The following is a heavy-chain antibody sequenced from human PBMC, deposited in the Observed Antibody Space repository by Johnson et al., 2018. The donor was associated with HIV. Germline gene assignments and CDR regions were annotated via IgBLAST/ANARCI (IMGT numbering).Heavy chain of an antibody. D-gene: IGHD6-6*01. CDR3: ARVFYRYSSSSTAAFDI. V-gene: IGHV3-11*04. CDR2: ISSSGSTI. J-gene: IGHJ3*02. CDR1: GFTFSDYY. Sequence: QMQLVESGGGLVKPGGSLRLSCAASGFTFSDYYMSWIRQAPGKGLEWVSYISSSGSTIYYADSVQGRFTISRDNAKNSLYLQMNSLRAEDTAVYYCARVFYRYSSSSTAAFDIWGQGTMVTVSS.